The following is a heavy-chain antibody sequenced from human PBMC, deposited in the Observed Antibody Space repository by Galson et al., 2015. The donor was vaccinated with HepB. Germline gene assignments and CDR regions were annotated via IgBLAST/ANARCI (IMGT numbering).Heavy chain of an antibody. J-gene: IGHJ3*02. D-gene: IGHD3-22*01. CDR3: ASANYYDSSGYYWGANHDAFDI. V-gene: IGHV3-53*01. Sequence: SLRLSSAASGFTVSSDHMSWVRQAPGKGLEWVSVIYSGGSTYYADSVKGRFTISRDNSKNTLYLQMNSLRAEDTAVYYCASANYYDSSGYYWGANHDAFDIWGQGTMVTVSS. CDR1: GFTVSSDH. CDR2: IYSGGST.